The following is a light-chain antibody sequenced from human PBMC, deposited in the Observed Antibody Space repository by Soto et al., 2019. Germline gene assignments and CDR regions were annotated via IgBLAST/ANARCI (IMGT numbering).Light chain of an antibody. CDR2: AAS. Sequence: DIPMTQSPSSLSASVGDRVTITCRASQSISSYLNWYQQKPGKAPKLLIYAASSLQSGVPSRFSGSGSGTDFTLTISRLQPEDFATYYCQQSYSTPYTFGQGNKLEIK. V-gene: IGKV1-39*01. CDR3: QQSYSTPYT. CDR1: QSISSY. J-gene: IGKJ2*01.